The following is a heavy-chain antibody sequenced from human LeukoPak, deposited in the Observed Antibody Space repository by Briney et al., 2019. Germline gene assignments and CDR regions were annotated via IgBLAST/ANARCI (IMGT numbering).Heavy chain of an antibody. CDR2: IYSGGST. V-gene: IGHV3-53*01. D-gene: IGHD3-22*01. CDR3: AREQLKYYYDSSGYYSTAGGFDY. Sequence: GGSLRLSCAASGFTVSSNYMSWVRQAPGKGLEWGSVIYSGGSTYYADSVKGRFTISRDNSKNTLYLQMNSLRAEDTAVYYCAREQLKYYYDSSGYYSTAGGFDYWGQGTLVTVSS. CDR1: GFTVSSNY. J-gene: IGHJ4*02.